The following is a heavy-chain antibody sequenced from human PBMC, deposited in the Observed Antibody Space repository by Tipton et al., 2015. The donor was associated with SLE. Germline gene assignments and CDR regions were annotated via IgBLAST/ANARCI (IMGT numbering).Heavy chain of an antibody. V-gene: IGHV4-39*01. Sequence: TLSLTCSVSGGSISGTNYYWDWIRQPPGQGPEWIGRITNNGNTYYIPSLQSRVTMSVDTSKNHFSLKLSSVTAADTAEYYCARHDTNYGRNWFDPWGQGTLVTVSS. D-gene: IGHD2-8*01. CDR1: GGSISGTNYY. CDR2: ITNNGNT. J-gene: IGHJ5*02. CDR3: ARHDTNYGRNWFDP.